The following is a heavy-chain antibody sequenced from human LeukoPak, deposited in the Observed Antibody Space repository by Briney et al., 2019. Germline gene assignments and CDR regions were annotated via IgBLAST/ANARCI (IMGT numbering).Heavy chain of an antibody. CDR1: GFTFSSYW. CDR2: IKQDGSEK. D-gene: IGHD6-13*01. V-gene: IGHV3-7*01. Sequence: GGSLRLSCAASGFTFSSYWMSWVRQAPGKGLEWVANIKQDGSEKYYVDSVKGRFTISRDNAKNSLYLQMNSLRAEDTAVYYCARGPSSSWDGYFDYWGQGTLVTVSS. J-gene: IGHJ4*02. CDR3: ARGPSSSWDGYFDY.